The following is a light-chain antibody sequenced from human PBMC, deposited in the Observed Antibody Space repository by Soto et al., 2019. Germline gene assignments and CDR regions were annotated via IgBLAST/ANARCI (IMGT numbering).Light chain of an antibody. J-gene: IGKJ5*01. CDR3: QQFRNSVIT. V-gene: IGKV3-20*01. Sequence: EIVLTQSPVTLSLSPGEGATLSCRASQTVSKNYLAWYQQKAGQAPRLVIYAASTRATGIPDRFSGSGSGTDFTLSISRLEPEDFAVYYCQQFRNSVITFGQGTRLEIK. CDR2: AAS. CDR1: QTVSKNY.